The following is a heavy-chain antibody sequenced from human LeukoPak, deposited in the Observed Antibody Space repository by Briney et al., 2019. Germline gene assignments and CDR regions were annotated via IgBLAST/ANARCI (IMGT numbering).Heavy chain of an antibody. Sequence: GGPLRLSCAASGFTFSSYAMSWVRQAPGKGLEWVSAISGSGGSTYYADSVKGRFTISRDNSKNTLYLQMNSLRAEDTAVYYCAKDVTYDSSGYYPYYFDYWGQGTLVTGSS. D-gene: IGHD3-22*01. V-gene: IGHV3-23*01. CDR3: AKDVTYDSSGYYPYYFDY. CDR1: GFTFSSYA. J-gene: IGHJ4*02. CDR2: ISGSGGST.